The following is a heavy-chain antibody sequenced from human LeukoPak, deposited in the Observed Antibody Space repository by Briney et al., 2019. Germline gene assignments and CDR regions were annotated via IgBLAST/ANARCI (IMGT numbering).Heavy chain of an antibody. CDR1: GGTFSSYA. D-gene: IGHD3-10*01. Sequence: GSSVKVSCKASGGTFSSYAISWVRQAPGQGLEWMGGIIPIFGTANYAQKFQGRVTITADKSTSTAYMELSSLRSEDTAVYYCVKDFKNTILRGVRFDYWGQGTLVTVSS. J-gene: IGHJ4*02. CDR3: VKDFKNTILRGVRFDY. V-gene: IGHV1-69*06. CDR2: IIPIFGTA.